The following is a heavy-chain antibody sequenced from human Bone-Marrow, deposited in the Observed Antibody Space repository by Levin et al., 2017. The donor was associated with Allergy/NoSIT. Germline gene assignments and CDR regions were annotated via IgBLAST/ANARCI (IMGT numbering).Heavy chain of an antibody. Sequence: GGSLRLSCAASGFTFSDYYMSWIRQAPGKGLEWVSFISSSGSRIYYADSVKGRFTISRDNTKNSLYLLMDSLRAEDTAMYYCTRFYTEYSGWYTEARDDWGQGTLVTVSS. V-gene: IGHV3-11*01. D-gene: IGHD6-19*01. J-gene: IGHJ4*02. CDR2: ISSSGSRI. CDR3: TRFYTEYSGWYTEARDD. CDR1: GFTFSDYY.